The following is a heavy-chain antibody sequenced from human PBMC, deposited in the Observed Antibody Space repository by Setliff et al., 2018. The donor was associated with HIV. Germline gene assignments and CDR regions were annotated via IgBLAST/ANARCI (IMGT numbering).Heavy chain of an antibody. Sequence: SVKVSCKASGYTFTSYGISWVRQAPGQGLEWMGGIIPIFGTANYAQKFQGRLTITRDTSASTTYMELSSLRSEDTAMYHCARRGRFTGGYSYGSDYFEYWGQGTLVTVSS. CDR2: IIPIFGTA. CDR1: GYTFTSYG. D-gene: IGHD5-18*01. CDR3: ARRGRFTGGYSYGSDYFEY. V-gene: IGHV1-69*05. J-gene: IGHJ4*02.